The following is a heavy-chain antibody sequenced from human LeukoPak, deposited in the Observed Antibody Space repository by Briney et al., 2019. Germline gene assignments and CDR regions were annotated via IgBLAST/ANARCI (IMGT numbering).Heavy chain of an antibody. CDR1: GFTFSNYA. CDR2: VSGSSHKI. CDR3: AKDRRLPWDYFDS. Sequence: GGSLRLSCVASGFTFSNYAMSWVRQAPNKGLDWVSVVSGSSHKIRYADSVKGRFTISRDNSKNTLYLQMHSLRAEDTAIYYCAKDRRLPWDYFDSWGQGTQVTVSS. V-gene: IGHV3-23*01. J-gene: IGHJ4*02. D-gene: IGHD5-12*01.